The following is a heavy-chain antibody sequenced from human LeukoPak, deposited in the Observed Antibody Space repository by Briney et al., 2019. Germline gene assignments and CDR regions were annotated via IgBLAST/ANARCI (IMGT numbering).Heavy chain of an antibody. Sequence: SETLSLTCAVYGGSFSGYYWSWIRQPPGKGLEWIGEINHSGSTNYSPSLKSRVTISVDTSKNQFSLKLSSVTAADTAVYYCARGRNYYVLDYWGRGTLVTVSS. CDR2: INHSGST. V-gene: IGHV4-34*01. J-gene: IGHJ4*02. D-gene: IGHD3-10*02. CDR1: GGSFSGYY. CDR3: ARGRNYYVLDY.